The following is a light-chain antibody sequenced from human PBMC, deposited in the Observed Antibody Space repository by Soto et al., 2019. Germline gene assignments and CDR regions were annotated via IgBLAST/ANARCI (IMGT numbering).Light chain of an antibody. CDR2: GAS. Sequence: EIVLTQSPGTLSLSPGERATLSCRASQIVSSTQLAWYQQKPGQAPRLLIYGASSRATGIPDRFSGSASGRDLTLTISRLEPEDFAVYYCQQFARSPFTFGPGTRVDIK. CDR3: QQFARSPFT. J-gene: IGKJ3*01. V-gene: IGKV3-20*01. CDR1: QIVSSTQ.